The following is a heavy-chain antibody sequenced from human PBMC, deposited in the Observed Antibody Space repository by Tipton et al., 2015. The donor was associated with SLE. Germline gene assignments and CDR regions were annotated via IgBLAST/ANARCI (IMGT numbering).Heavy chain of an antibody. CDR3: ARGVTPFFDY. CDR2: INHSGST. J-gene: IGHJ4*02. CDR1: GGSISSHY. D-gene: IGHD2-21*02. V-gene: IGHV4-34*01. Sequence: TLSLTCTVSGGSISSHYWSWIRQPPGKGREWIGEINHSGSTNYNPSLKSRVTISVDTSKNQFSLKLSSVTAADTAVHYCARGVTPFFDYWGQGTLVTVSS.